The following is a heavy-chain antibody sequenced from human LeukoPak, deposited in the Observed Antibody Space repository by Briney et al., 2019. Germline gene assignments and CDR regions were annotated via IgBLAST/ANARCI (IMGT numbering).Heavy chain of an antibody. J-gene: IGHJ3*02. Sequence: GGSLRLSCAASGFTFSDYYMSWIRQAPGKGLEWVSYISSSGSTIYYADSVKGRFTISRDNAKNSLYLQMNSLRAEDTAVYYCARGRYNWNRPDAFDIWGQGTMVTVYS. V-gene: IGHV3-11*04. CDR1: GFTFSDYY. CDR3: ARGRYNWNRPDAFDI. D-gene: IGHD1-20*01. CDR2: ISSSGSTI.